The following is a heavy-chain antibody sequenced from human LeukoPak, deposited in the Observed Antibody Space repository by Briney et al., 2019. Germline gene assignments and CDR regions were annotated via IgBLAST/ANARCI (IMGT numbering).Heavy chain of an antibody. CDR2: INHSGST. V-gene: IGHV4-34*08. CDR3: AGSYYSSGWYARWFDP. CDR1: GFTFSSYA. J-gene: IGHJ5*02. Sequence: PGGSLRLSCAASGFTFSSYAMSWVRQPPGKGLEWIGEINHSGSTNYNPSLKSRVTISVDTSKNQFSLKLSSVTAADTAVYYCAGSYYSSGWYARWFDPWGQGTLVTVSS. D-gene: IGHD6-19*01.